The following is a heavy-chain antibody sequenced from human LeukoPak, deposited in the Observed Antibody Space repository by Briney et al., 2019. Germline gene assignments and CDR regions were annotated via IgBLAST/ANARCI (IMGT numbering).Heavy chain of an antibody. V-gene: IGHV1-69*01. Sequence: SVKVSCKASGGTFSSYAISWVRQAPGQGLEWMGGIIPIFGTANYAQKFQGRVTITADESTSTAYTELSSLRSEDTAVYYCARGIASSSGAKQVFDYWGQGTLVTVSS. D-gene: IGHD6-19*01. J-gene: IGHJ4*02. CDR2: IIPIFGTA. CDR3: ARGIASSSGAKQVFDY. CDR1: GGTFSSYA.